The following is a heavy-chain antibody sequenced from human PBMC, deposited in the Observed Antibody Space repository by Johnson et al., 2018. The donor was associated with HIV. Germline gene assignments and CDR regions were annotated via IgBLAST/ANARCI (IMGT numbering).Heavy chain of an antibody. J-gene: IGHJ3*02. V-gene: IGHV3-20*04. CDR3: ARADGSGSYFGFEI. Sequence: VQLVESGGGLVQPGRSLKLSCAASGFTFDDYGMSWVRQAPGKGLEWVAGINWNGGRTYYADSVKGRFTISRDGSKNTLFLQMNSLRAEDTAIYYCARADGSGSYFGFEIWGQGTMVTVSS. CDR2: INWNGGRT. D-gene: IGHD3-10*01. CDR1: GFTFDDYG.